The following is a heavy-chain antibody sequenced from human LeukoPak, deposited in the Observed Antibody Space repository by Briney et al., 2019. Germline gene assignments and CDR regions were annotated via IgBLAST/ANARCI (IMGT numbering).Heavy chain of an antibody. CDR3: ARGCASCYISGYYYYYYGMDV. CDR2: IKQDGSEK. D-gene: IGHD2-2*01. Sequence: GGSLRLSCAASGFTFSSYWMSWVRQAPGKGLEWVANIKQDGSEKYYVDSVKGRFTISRGNAKNSPYLQMNSLRAEDTAVYYCARGCASCYISGYYYYYYGMDVWGQGTTVTVSS. V-gene: IGHV3-7*01. J-gene: IGHJ6*02. CDR1: GFTFSSYW.